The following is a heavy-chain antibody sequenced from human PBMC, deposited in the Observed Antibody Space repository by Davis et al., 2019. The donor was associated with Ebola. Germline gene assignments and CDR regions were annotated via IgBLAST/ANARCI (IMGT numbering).Heavy chain of an antibody. CDR2: VIPVFGTT. J-gene: IGHJ4*02. CDR3: AREVGETKLDQ. Sequence: SVKVSCKASGFPFLSYTITWVRQAPGQGLEWMGWVIPVFGTTNYAQKFQGRVTLIADESTSTAYMELTNLRSDDTAVYYCAREVGETKLDQWGQGTLVTVSS. D-gene: IGHD1-26*01. V-gene: IGHV1-69*13. CDR1: GFPFLSYT.